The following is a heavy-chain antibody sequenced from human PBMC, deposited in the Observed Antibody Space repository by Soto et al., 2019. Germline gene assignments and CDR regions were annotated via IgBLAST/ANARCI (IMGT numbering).Heavy chain of an antibody. V-gene: IGHV4-31*01. CDR1: GVSISGGGYY. J-gene: IGHJ5*02. CDR2: IYYSGRT. D-gene: IGHD3-9*01. CDR3: YFDP. Sequence: PSETLSLTCTVSGVSISGGGYYWSWIRQHPGKGLEWIGNIYYSGRTYYNPTATAYMELTRLTSDDTAIYYCARPYYEILTGYSNYFDPWGQGTLVTVSS.